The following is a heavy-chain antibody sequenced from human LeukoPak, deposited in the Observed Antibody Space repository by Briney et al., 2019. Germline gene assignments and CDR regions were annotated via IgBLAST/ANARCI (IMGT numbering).Heavy chain of an antibody. Sequence: SETLSLTCTVSGGSISSYYWSWIRQPPGKGLEWIEYIYYSGSTNYNPSLKSRVTISVDTSKNQFSLKLSSVTAADTAVYYCARVSPYDFWSGYSAFDYWGQGTLVTVSS. D-gene: IGHD3-3*01. V-gene: IGHV4-59*01. CDR3: ARVSPYDFWSGYSAFDY. CDR1: GGSISSYY. CDR2: IYYSGST. J-gene: IGHJ4*02.